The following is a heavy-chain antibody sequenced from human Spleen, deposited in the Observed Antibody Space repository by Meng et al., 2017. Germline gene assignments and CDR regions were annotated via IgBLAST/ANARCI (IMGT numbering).Heavy chain of an antibody. V-gene: IGHV1-69*10. D-gene: IGHD6-19*01. CDR2: IIPILDMT. J-gene: IGHJ4*02. CDR3: ARDPSNTSGWHAYFDY. CDR1: GLIFSSCA. Sequence: QVQEVQSGAEVKKPGSSVTVSCTASGLIFSSCAISWVRQAPGQGPEWLGGIIPILDMTNYAQKFQDRVTITADKSTSTAYMELSNLRSDDTAVYYCARDPSNTSGWHAYFDYWAQGTLVTVSS.